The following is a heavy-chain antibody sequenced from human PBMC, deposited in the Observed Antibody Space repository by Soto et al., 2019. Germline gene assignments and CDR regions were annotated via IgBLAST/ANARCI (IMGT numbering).Heavy chain of an antibody. CDR3: ARDKDRATLGGNYDYTMDV. CDR1: GGTFSTSA. Sequence: QVQVVQSGAEVKKPGSSVKVSCKTSGGTFSTSAISWVRQAPGQGLEWMGGIMPIFRTADYAQKFQGRVTITAEESTTTAYLELSSLRSEDTAVCYCARDKDRATLGGNYDYTMDVWGQGTTVTVTS. J-gene: IGHJ6*02. CDR2: IMPIFRTA. D-gene: IGHD3-3*02. V-gene: IGHV1-69*12.